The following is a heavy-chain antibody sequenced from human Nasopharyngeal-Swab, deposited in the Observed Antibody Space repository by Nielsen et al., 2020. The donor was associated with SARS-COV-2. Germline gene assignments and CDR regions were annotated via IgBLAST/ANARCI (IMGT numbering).Heavy chain of an antibody. D-gene: IGHD2-15*01. CDR1: GYSFTNYL. V-gene: IGHV5-51*01. CDR3: ARVQGYCTGGSCYSVFYYFAMDV. CDR2: IYPGDSEN. Sequence: GESLKTSCKGSGYSFTNYLIGWVRPMPGKRLEWMGIIYPGDSENRYSPFLEGQVTITVDKSISTAYLQWSSLKASDTAMYYCARVQGYCTGGSCYSVFYYFAMDVWGQGTTVTVSS. J-gene: IGHJ6*02.